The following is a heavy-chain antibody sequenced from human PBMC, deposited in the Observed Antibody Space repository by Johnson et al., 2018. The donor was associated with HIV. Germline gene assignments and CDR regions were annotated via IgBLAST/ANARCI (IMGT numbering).Heavy chain of an antibody. V-gene: IGHV3-7*03. Sequence: VQLVESGGGLVQPGGSLRLSCAASGFTFTNFWMSWVRQAPGNGLEWVADIKQDGSEKYYLDPVKGRFTISRDNARKSLYLQMNNLRAEDTAVYYCVRDDGSDYEAFDIWGQGTMVTVSS. CDR3: VRDDGSDYEAFDI. CDR1: GFTFTNFW. CDR2: IKQDGSEK. D-gene: IGHD2-21*01. J-gene: IGHJ3*02.